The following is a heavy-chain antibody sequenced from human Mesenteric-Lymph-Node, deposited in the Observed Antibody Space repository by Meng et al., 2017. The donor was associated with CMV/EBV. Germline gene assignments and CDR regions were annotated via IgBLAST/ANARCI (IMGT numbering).Heavy chain of an antibody. CDR3: ARTSRVVVAANIVGAYNNWFDP. CDR1: GGSISSYY. J-gene: IGHJ5*02. D-gene: IGHD2-15*01. V-gene: IGHV4-59*01. CDR2: IYYSGST. Sequence: GSLRLSCTVSGGSISSYYWSWIRQPPGKGLEWIGYIYYSGSTNYNPSLKSRVTISLDTSKNQFSLKLSSMTAADTAVYYCARTSRVVVAANIVGAYNNWFDPWGQGTLVTVSS.